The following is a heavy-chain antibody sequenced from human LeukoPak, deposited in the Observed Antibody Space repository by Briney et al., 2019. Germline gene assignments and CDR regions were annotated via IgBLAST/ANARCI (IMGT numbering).Heavy chain of an antibody. CDR3: AKDSPHNWFDP. CDR2: ISYDGSKK. V-gene: IGHV3-30*18. Sequence: GRSLRLSCAASGFTFSSYGMHWVRQAPGKGLEWVAVISYDGSKKYYADSVKGRFTISRDNSKNTLYLQMNSLRAEDTAVYYCAKDSPHNWFDPWGQGTLVTVSS. CDR1: GFTFSSYG. J-gene: IGHJ5*02.